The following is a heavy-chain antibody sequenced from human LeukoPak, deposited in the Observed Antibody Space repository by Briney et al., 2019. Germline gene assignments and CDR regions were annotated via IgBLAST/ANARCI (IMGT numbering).Heavy chain of an antibody. CDR1: GFTFSTYW. V-gene: IGHV3-74*01. D-gene: IGHD3-10*01. CDR2: INSDGSTT. J-gene: IGHJ3*02. Sequence: GGSLRVSCAASGFTFSTYWMHWVRQAPGKGLVWVSRINSDGSTTSYADSVKGRFPISRDNAKDTLYLQMNSLRAEDTAVYYCARMIGGGYSAFDIWGQGTMVTVSS. CDR3: ARMIGGGYSAFDI.